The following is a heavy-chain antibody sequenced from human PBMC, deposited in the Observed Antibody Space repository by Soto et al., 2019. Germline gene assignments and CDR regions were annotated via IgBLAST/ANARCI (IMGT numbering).Heavy chain of an antibody. CDR3: ARGGGPDIAYGMDV. J-gene: IGHJ6*02. V-gene: IGHV4-4*02. D-gene: IGHD5-12*01. CDR1: GRSISSINW. CDR2: IYHSGST. Sequence: QVQLQESGPGLVKPSGTLSLTCAVSGRSISSINWWSWVRQPPGKGLKWIGEIYHSGSTTYNPSLKSRVTILVDKSKNQFSLKLKSVTAADTAIYYCARGGGPDIAYGMDVWGQGTTVIVSS.